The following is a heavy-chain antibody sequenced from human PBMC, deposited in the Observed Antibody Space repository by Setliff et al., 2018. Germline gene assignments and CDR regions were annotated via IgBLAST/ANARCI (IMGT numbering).Heavy chain of an antibody. Sequence: ASVKVSCKASGYTFTSYDINWVRQATGQGLEWMGWMNPNSGNTGYAQKFQGRVTMTTDTSTSTAYMELRSLRSDDTAVYYCARSEGSSWLSSYYYYYGMDVWGQGTTVTVSS. V-gene: IGHV1-8*02. J-gene: IGHJ6*02. D-gene: IGHD6-13*01. CDR3: ARSEGSSWLSSYYYYYGMDV. CDR1: GYTFTSYD. CDR2: MNPNSGNT.